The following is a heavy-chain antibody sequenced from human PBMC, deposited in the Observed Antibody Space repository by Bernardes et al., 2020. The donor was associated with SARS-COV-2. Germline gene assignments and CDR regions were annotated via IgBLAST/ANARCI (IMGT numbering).Heavy chain of an antibody. CDR3: ARQGQCLVPHYYYYGMDV. CDR1: GGSISSSSYY. Sequence: SETLSLTCTVSGGSISSSSYYWGWIRQPPGKGLEWIGSIYYSGSTYYNPSLKSRVTISVDTSKNQFSLKLSSVTAADTAVYYCARQGQCLVPHYYYYGMDVWGQGTTVTVSS. V-gene: IGHV4-39*01. J-gene: IGHJ6*02. D-gene: IGHD6-19*01. CDR2: IYYSGST.